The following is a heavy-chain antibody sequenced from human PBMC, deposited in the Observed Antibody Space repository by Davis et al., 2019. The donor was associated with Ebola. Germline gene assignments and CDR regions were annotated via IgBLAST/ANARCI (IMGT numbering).Heavy chain of an antibody. CDR1: GYTFTNYG. Sequence: ASVKVSCKASGYTFTNYGITWLRQAPGQGLEWMGWINPHNGNTNYAQNVQGRVTMTTDTSTSTAYLEVGSLRSDDTAVYYCARAQFPTTSDHWGQGTLVTVSS. CDR3: ARAQFPTTSDH. D-gene: IGHD1-1*01. CDR2: INPHNGNT. V-gene: IGHV1-18*04. J-gene: IGHJ4*02.